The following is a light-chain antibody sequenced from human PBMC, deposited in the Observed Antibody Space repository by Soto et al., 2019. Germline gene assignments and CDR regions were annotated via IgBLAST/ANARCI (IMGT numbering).Light chain of an antibody. CDR1: QSVSSGY. Sequence: EIVLTQSPGTLSLSPGERATLSCRASQSVSSGYLAWYQQKPGQAPRLLMSGASSRATGIPDRFTGSGSGTDFTLTISRLEPEDFAVYYCQHYADSPPMYTFGQGTKLEIK. J-gene: IGKJ2*01. CDR3: QHYADSPPMYT. V-gene: IGKV3-20*01. CDR2: GAS.